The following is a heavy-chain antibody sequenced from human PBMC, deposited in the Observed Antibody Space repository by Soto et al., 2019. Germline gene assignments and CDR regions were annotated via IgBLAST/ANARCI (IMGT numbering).Heavy chain of an antibody. D-gene: IGHD6-13*01. Sequence: QVPLVQSGAEVKKPGASVKVSCKASGYTFTSYAMHWVRQAPGQRLEWMGWINAGNGNTKYSQKFQGRVTITRDTSASTAYMELSSLRSEDTAVYYCARTRPTFNSRDYYGMDVWGQGTTVTVSS. CDR1: GYTFTSYA. J-gene: IGHJ6*02. V-gene: IGHV1-3*01. CDR2: INAGNGNT. CDR3: ARTRPTFNSRDYYGMDV.